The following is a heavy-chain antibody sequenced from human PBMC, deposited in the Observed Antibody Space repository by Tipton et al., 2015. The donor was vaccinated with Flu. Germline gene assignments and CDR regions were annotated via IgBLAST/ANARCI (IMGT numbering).Heavy chain of an antibody. Sequence: TLSLPCTVSGGSISSGSYYWSWIRQPAGKGLEWSGRIYTSGSTNYNPSLRSRVIIAVDTSKNQFSLMLSSVTAADTAVYYCFTMTSDAFDIWGQGTMVAVSS. J-gene: IGHJ3*02. V-gene: IGHV4-61*02. CDR3: FTMTSDAFDI. D-gene: IGHD3-22*01. CDR2: IYTSGST. CDR1: GGSISSGSYY.